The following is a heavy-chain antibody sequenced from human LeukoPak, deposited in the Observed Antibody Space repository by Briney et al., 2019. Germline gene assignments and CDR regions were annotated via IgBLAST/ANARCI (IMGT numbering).Heavy chain of an antibody. J-gene: IGHJ1*01. CDR1: GFIFGSHR. V-gene: IGHV3-7*01. CDR2: IGQDGSGT. CDR3: VRGNEAY. Sequence: PGGSLRLSCSPSGFIFGSHRMSWVRQAPGKGLEWVANIGQDGSGTFYADSLRGRFTISRDNANNLLFLQMNNLRVEDTAVYYCVRGNEAYWGQGTLVTVSS.